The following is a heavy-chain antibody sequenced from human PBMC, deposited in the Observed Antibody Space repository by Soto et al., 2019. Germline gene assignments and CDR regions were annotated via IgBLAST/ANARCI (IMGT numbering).Heavy chain of an antibody. D-gene: IGHD3-22*01. Sequence: VGPQRLPYAVSGFNFSSHSMNWVRQAPGKGLEWVSYISSSSSTIYYADSVKGRFTISRDNAKNSLYLQMNSLRAEDTAVYYCERLYFDSSRPNFDFLGQGYLVT. CDR3: ERLYFDSSRPNFDF. CDR1: GFNFSSHS. CDR2: ISSSSSTI. V-gene: IGHV3-48*01. J-gene: IGHJ4*02.